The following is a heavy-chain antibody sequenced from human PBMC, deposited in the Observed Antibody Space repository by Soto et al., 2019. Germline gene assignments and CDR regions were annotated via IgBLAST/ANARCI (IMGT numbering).Heavy chain of an antibody. V-gene: IGHV3-74*01. D-gene: IGHD2-15*01. CDR2: ISGDGRTI. Sequence: EVQLVESGGALVQPGGSLRLSCAASGFTFSSSLMHWVRQAPGKGLVWVSRISGDGRTIYYADSVKGRFTISRDNAKNTLSLQMNSLRAEDTAVYYCTRGAATISPGSWNWGQGTLVTVSS. CDR3: TRGAATISPGSWN. J-gene: IGHJ4*02. CDR1: GFTFSSSL.